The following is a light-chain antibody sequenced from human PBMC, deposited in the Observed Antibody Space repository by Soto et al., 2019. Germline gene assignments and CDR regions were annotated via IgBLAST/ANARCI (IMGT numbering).Light chain of an antibody. CDR3: SSYNSRYTLV. CDR1: SSDVGGYDS. Sequence: QSALTQPASVSGSPGQSITISCSGTSSDVGGYDSVSWYQQHPGKAPKVMIYEVSNRPSGVSNRFSGSKYGNTASLTISGLQDEHEADYYCSSYNSRYTLVFGAGTKVTVL. CDR2: EVS. J-gene: IGLJ1*01. V-gene: IGLV2-14*01.